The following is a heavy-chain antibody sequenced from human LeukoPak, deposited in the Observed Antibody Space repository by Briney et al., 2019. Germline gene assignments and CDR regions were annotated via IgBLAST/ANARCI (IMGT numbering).Heavy chain of an antibody. CDR2: INPNSGGT. V-gene: IGHV1-2*02. Sequence: ASVKVSCEASGYTFTGYYMHWVRQAPGQGLEWMGWINPNSGGTNYAQKFQGRVTMTRDTSISTAYMELSRLRSDDTAVYYRARGIVSDSGRTTIFGVVMTNNWFDPWGQGTLVTVSS. J-gene: IGHJ5*02. D-gene: IGHD3-3*01. CDR3: ARGIVSDSGRTTIFGVVMTNNWFDP. CDR1: GYTFTGYY.